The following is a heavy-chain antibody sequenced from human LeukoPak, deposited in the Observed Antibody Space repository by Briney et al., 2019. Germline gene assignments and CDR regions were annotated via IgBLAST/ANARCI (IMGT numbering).Heavy chain of an antibody. CDR1: NYSIVSGYY. CDR3: ARLRVQNYGGNWGFDY. V-gene: IGHV4-38-2*02. CDR2: IYHSGNT. J-gene: IGHJ4*02. Sequence: SETLSLTCSVSNYSIVSGYYWGWIRQPPGKGLEWIGSIYHSGNTYYNPSLQSRVTISIDTSKNQSSLKLSSVTAADTAVYYCARLRVQNYGGNWGFDYWGQGTLVTVSS. D-gene: IGHD4-23*01.